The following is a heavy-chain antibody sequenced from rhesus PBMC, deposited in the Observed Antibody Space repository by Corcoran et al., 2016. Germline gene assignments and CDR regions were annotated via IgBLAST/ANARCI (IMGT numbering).Heavy chain of an antibody. CDR3: ATDVGYCTGSGCLSY. J-gene: IGHJ4*01. CDR1: GSTFTDYY. D-gene: IGHD2-21*01. Sequence: EVQLVQSGAEVKKPGASVKISCKASGSTFTDYYLHWVRQAPGKGLECMGRVDPDDGEAIHAQKFQDRGTSTAGTSTDTAYRELSSLRSEDTAVYYCATDVGYCTGSGCLSYWGQGVLVTVSS. V-gene: IGHV1-111*02. CDR2: VDPDDGEA.